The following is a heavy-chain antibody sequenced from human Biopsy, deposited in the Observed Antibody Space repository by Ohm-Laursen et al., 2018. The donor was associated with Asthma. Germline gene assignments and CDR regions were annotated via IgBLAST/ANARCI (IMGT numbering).Heavy chain of an antibody. D-gene: IGHD2-2*01. CDR2: INSVFGTT. V-gene: IGHV1-69*13. CDR3: ARKAGSCISRTCYSLDF. J-gene: IGHJ4*02. Sequence: SVKVSCKALGGTFNTYVIGWGRQAPGPGLEWMGGINSVFGTTTYPQKFQDRVTITADDSTSTVYMELSSLRSEDTAVYYCARKAGSCISRTCYSLDFWGQGTRVTVSS. CDR1: GGTFNTYV.